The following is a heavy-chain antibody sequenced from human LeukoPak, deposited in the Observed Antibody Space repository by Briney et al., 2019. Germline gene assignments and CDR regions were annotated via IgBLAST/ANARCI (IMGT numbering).Heavy chain of an antibody. D-gene: IGHD4-17*01. CDR2: ISWNSGSI. CDR1: GFTFDDYA. V-gene: IGHV3-9*01. CDR3: AKDKESVTTYYFDY. Sequence: GRSLRLSCAASGFTFDDYAMHWVRQAPGKGLEWVSGISWNSGSIGYADSVKGRFTISRDNAKNSLYLQMNSLRAEDTALYYCAKDKESVTTYYFDYWGQGTLVTVSS. J-gene: IGHJ4*02.